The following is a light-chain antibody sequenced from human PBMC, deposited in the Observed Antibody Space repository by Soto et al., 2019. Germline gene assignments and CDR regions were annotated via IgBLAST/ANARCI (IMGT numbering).Light chain of an antibody. J-gene: IGKJ1*01. V-gene: IGKV3-20*01. CDR3: QQYGSSPPT. CDR2: DAS. CDR1: LSVSSNY. Sequence: EIVLTHSPGTLSLSPWERSTLSCRASLSVSSNYLAWFQQKPGQAPRLXXYDASSKATGIPDMFSGSGSRTAFTLTISRLEPADVAVYYCQQYGSSPPTFGQGTRWIS.